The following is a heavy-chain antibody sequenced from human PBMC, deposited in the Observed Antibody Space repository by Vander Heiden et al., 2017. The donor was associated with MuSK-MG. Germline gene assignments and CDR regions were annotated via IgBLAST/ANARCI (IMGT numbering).Heavy chain of an antibody. D-gene: IGHD6-25*01. CDR3: ATYLLAASQY. Sequence: EVRLLESGGGFVKPGGSLRLSCAVSGLTFHNAWMTSVRQGPGKGLEWVGRIASETDGGTTDYAAPVKGRFTISRDESKNTVYLHMNNLRTDDTAVYYCATYLLAASQYWGQGTLVTVSS. V-gene: IGHV3-15*04. J-gene: IGHJ4*02. CDR1: GLTFHNAW. CDR2: IASETDGGTT.